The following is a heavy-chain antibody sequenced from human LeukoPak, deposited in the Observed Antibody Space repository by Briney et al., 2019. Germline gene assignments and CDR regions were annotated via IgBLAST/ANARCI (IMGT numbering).Heavy chain of an antibody. J-gene: IGHJ4*02. D-gene: IGHD3-10*01. CDR1: GFAFYDCA. CDR3: AKEGGITMVRGVLDY. V-gene: IGHV3-9*01. Sequence: GGSLRLSCAASGFAFYDCAMHWVRQAPGKGVEGVSGFSGHSGSIGYADSVKGRFTISRENAKNTLYLQMNSLRAEDTALYYCAKEGGITMVRGVLDYWGQGTLVTVSS. CDR2: FSGHSGSI.